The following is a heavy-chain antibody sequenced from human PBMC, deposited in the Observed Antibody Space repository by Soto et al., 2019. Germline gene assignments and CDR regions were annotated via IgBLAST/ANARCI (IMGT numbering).Heavy chain of an antibody. J-gene: IGHJ6*02. CDR3: ARDLVFTVDIVATPRPDYYYYGMDV. D-gene: IGHD5-12*01. Sequence: GASVKVSCKASGYTFTGYYMHWVRQAPGQGLEWMGWINPNSGGTNYAQKFQGWVTMTRDTSISTAYMELSGLRSDDTAVYYCARDLVFTVDIVATPRPDYYYYGMDVWGQGTTVTVSS. V-gene: IGHV1-2*04. CDR2: INPNSGGT. CDR1: GYTFTGYY.